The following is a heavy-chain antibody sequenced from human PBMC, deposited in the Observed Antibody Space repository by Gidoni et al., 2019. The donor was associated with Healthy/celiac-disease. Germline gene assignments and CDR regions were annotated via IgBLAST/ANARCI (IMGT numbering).Heavy chain of an antibody. CDR2: IGTAGDT. CDR3: ARVPVSNDYGDYAGGMDV. J-gene: IGHJ6*02. V-gene: IGHV3-13*01. CDR1: GFTFSRYY. Sequence: EVQLVESGGGLVQPGGSLRLSCPASGFTFSRYYMHWVSQATGKGLEWVSAIGTAGDTYYPGSVKGRFTISRENAKNSLYLQMNSLRAGDTAVYYCARVPVSNDYGDYAGGMDVWGQGTTVTVSS. D-gene: IGHD4-17*01.